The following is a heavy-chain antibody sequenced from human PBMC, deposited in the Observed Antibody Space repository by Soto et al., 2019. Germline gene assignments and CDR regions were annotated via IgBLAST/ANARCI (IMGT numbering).Heavy chain of an antibody. CDR2: ISYTGRT. CDR1: GGSSSSDCYF. V-gene: IGHV4-31*03. CDR3: ARGSFSSSSSWFDP. Sequence: SATRSLPCPVAGGSSSSDCYFLLWIRQLPGRGLEWSGYISYTGRTYYTPSLNSRLTISLDTSKNLFSLRLSAVTAADTAVYFCARGSFSSSSSWFDPWGQGTLVTVSS. D-gene: IGHD6-6*01. J-gene: IGHJ5*02.